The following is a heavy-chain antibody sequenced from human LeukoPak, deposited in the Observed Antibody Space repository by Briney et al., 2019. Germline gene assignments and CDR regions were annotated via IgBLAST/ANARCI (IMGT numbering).Heavy chain of an antibody. Sequence: TGGSLRLSCVASGFPFSSYWMTWVRQAPGKGLEWVSAISGSGGSTYHADSVKGRFTISRDNSKNTLYLQMNSLRAEDTAVYYCAKDPPTVTRAFYFDYWGQGTLVTVSS. CDR1: GFPFSSYW. J-gene: IGHJ4*02. CDR3: AKDPPTVTRAFYFDY. V-gene: IGHV3-23*01. D-gene: IGHD4-17*01. CDR2: ISGSGGST.